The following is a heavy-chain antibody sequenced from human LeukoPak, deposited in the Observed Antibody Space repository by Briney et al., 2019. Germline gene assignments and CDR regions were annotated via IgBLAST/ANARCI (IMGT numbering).Heavy chain of an antibody. CDR2: IYTSGST. D-gene: IGHD5-18*01. CDR1: GGSISSGSYY. Sequence: PSQTLSLTCTVSGGSISSGSYYWSWIRQPAGKGLEWIGHIYTSGSTNYNPSLKSRVTISVDTSKNQFSLKLSSVTAADTAVYYCARAGYSYGPYYFDYWGQGTLVTVSS. CDR3: ARAGYSYGPYYFDY. V-gene: IGHV4-61*09. J-gene: IGHJ4*02.